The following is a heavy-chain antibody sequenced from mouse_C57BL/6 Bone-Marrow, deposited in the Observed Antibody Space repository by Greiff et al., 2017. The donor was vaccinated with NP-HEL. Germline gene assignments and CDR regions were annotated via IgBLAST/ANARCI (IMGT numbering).Heavy chain of an antibody. CDR3: ASAPRYDYGYYYAMDY. CDR1: GFTFSSYA. CDR2: ISDGGSYT. D-gene: IGHD2-4*01. Sequence: EVMLVESGGGLVKPGGSLKLSCAASGFTFSSYAMSWVRQTPEKRLEWVATISDGGSYTYYPDNVKGRFTISRDNAKNNLYLQMSHLKSENTAMYYCASAPRYDYGYYYAMDYWGQGTSVTVSS. J-gene: IGHJ4*01. V-gene: IGHV5-4*03.